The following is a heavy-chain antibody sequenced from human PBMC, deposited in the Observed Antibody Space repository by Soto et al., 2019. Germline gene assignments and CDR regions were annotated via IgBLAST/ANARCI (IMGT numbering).Heavy chain of an antibody. CDR3: ARDPSLFVASGYYYYMDV. CDR1: GFTFSSYW. CDR2: IKQDGSEK. Sequence: GGSLRLSCAASGFTFSSYWMSWVRQAPGKGLEWVANIKQDGSEKYYVDSVKGRFTISRDNAKNSLYLQMNSLRAEDTAVYYCARDPSLFVASGYYYYMDVWGKGTTVTVSS. D-gene: IGHD3-10*02. J-gene: IGHJ6*03. V-gene: IGHV3-7*01.